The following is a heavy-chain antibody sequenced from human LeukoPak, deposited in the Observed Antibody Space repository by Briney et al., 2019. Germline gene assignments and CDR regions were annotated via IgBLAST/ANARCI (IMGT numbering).Heavy chain of an antibody. CDR3: AKVAKYYYGSETYYFFEH. J-gene: IGHJ4*02. D-gene: IGHD3-10*01. CDR1: GLTFTTYW. CDR2: MNQDGTEK. V-gene: IGHV3-7*01. Sequence: PGESLRLSCAASGLTFTTYWMSWVRQAPGKGLEWVANMNQDGTEKYYVDSVKGRFTISRDDAKRSLYLQMNSLRVEDTAVYYCAKVAKYYYGSETYYFFEHWGQGTPVTASS.